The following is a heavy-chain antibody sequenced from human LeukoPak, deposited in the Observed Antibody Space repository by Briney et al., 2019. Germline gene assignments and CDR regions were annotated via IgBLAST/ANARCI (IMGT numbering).Heavy chain of an antibody. D-gene: IGHD3-16*01. CDR3: ARGIIIKAAFDI. J-gene: IGHJ3*02. CDR1: GGSFSGYY. Sequence: PSETLSLTCAVYGGSFSGYYWSWIRQPPGKGLEWIGEINHSGSTNYNPSLKSRVTISVDTSKNQFSLKLSSVTAADTAVYYCARGIIIKAAFDIWGQGTMVTVSS. CDR2: INHSGST. V-gene: IGHV4-34*01.